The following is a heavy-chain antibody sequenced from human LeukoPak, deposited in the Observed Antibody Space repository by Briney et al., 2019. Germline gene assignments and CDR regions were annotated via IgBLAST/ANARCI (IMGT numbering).Heavy chain of an antibody. V-gene: IGHV3-64*01. J-gene: IGHJ3*02. CDR2: ISSNGGRT. CDR3: ARDWVGGWAFDI. Sequence: PGGSLRLACAASGFTVSNSYMHWVRQAPGKGLEYVSSISSNGGRTYYANSVNGRFTISRDNDKNTLFLQLGSLRPEDMAVYYCARDWVGGWAFDIWGQGTMVAVSS. D-gene: IGHD3-16*01. CDR1: GFTVSNSY.